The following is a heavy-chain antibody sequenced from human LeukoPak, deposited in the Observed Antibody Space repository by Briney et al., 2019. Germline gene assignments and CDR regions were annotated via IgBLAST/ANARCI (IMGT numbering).Heavy chain of an antibody. CDR3: ARGPNYGARVDYLDS. V-gene: IGHV3-7*01. CDR2: IKQGGSEK. Sequence: GGSLRLSCAASGFIFSSHWMTWVRQVPGKGLEFVASIKQGGSEKYYADSVKGRFTVSRDNAKNSLNLQMNSLSAGDTAVYYCARGPNYGARVDYLDSWGQGTKVTVSS. CDR1: GFIFSSHW. J-gene: IGHJ4*02. D-gene: IGHD4-17*01.